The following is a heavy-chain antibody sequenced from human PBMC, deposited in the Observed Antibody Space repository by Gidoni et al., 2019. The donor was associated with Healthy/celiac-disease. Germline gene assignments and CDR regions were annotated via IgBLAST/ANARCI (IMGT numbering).Heavy chain of an antibody. CDR2: IYHSGST. D-gene: IGHD3-22*01. CDR3: ARDYDSSGYLGY. J-gene: IGHJ4*02. V-gene: IGHV4-38-2*02. Sequence: QVQLQESGPGLVKPSETLSLTCAVSGYSISSGYYWGWIRQPPGKGLEWIGSIYHSGSTYYNPSLKSRVTISVDTSKNQFSLKLSSVTAADTAAYYCARDYDSSGYLGYWGQGTLVTVSS. CDR1: GYSISSGYY.